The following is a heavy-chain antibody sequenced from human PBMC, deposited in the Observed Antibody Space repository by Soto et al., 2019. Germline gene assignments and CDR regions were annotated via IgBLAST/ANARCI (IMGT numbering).Heavy chain of an antibody. CDR3: ARLGGVWAVVATIKYYYYGMDV. D-gene: IGHD5-12*01. CDR2: ISAYNGNT. CDR1: GYTFTSYG. Sequence: ASVKVSCKASGYTFTSYGISWVRQAPGQGLEWMGWISAYNGNTNYAQKLQGRVTMTTDTSTSTAYMELRSLRSDDTAVYYCARLGGVWAVVATIKYYYYGMDVWGQGTTVTVSS. V-gene: IGHV1-18*01. J-gene: IGHJ6*02.